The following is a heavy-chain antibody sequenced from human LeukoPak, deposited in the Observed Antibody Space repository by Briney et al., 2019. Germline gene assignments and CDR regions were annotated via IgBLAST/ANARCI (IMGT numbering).Heavy chain of an antibody. D-gene: IGHD3-16*01. J-gene: IGHJ6*01. CDR3: AGIGCGLGPELCYTHGPQGPRAPVPPPPPRGPST. CDR1: GVSLSGYY. V-gene: IGHV4-34*01. Sequence: SETLSLTCAVSGVSLSGYYWSWIRQSPGKGLEWIGEVSPGGYTKYNPSLKSRVSISVDTSENQLSMRLYSLTAADTAIYYWAGIGCGLGPELCYTHGPQGPRAPVPPPPPRGPSTWGQ. CDR2: VSPGGYT.